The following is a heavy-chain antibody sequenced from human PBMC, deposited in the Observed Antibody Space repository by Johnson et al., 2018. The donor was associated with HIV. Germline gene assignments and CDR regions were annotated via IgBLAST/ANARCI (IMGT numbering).Heavy chain of an antibody. D-gene: IGHD3-3*01. J-gene: IGHJ3*02. Sequence: VLLVESGGGMVQPGGSLRLSCAASGLTVSTNYMSWVRQAPGRGLVWVSRINGDGSSTFYADSVKGRFTISRDNSRNTLYLQMNSLRAEDTAVYYCARDQAIFGVVLASDAFDIWGQGTMVTVSS. CDR3: ARDQAIFGVVLASDAFDI. V-gene: IGHV3-66*02. CDR1: GLTVSTNY. CDR2: INGDGSST.